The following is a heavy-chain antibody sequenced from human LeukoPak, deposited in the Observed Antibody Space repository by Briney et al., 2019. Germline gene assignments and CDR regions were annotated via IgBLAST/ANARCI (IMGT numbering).Heavy chain of an antibody. D-gene: IGHD3-10*01. Sequence: PSETLSLTCTVSGGSINSSSYYWGWIRQPPGKGLEWIGSIFYSGNTYDNPSLKSRVTISVDTSKNQFSLKLNSVTAADTAVYYCARELPDILWFGLALSYFDYWGQGTLVTVSS. J-gene: IGHJ4*02. CDR3: ARELPDILWFGLALSYFDY. CDR2: IFYSGNT. CDR1: GGSINSSSYY. V-gene: IGHV4-39*02.